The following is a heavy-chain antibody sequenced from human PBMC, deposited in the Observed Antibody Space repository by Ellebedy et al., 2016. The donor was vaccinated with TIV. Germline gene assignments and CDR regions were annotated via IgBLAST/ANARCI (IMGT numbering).Heavy chain of an antibody. D-gene: IGHD2-15*01. CDR1: GGTFSSYA. J-gene: IGHJ4*02. V-gene: IGHV1-69*04. CDR2: IIPILGIA. Sequence: AASVKVSCKASGGTFSSYAISWVRQAPGQGLEWIGRIIPILGIANYTQKFQGKVTITADKSTSTAYMELSSLRSEDTAMYYCARDLMGRGDYWGQGTLVTVSS. CDR3: ARDLMGRGDY.